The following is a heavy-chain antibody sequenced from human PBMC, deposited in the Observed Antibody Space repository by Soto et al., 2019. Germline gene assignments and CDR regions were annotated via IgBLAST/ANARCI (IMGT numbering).Heavy chain of an antibody. J-gene: IGHJ3*02. V-gene: IGHV4-30-4*01. CDR1: GGSISSGDYY. CDR3: ARDRFYDYVWGSYRTAPDDAFDI. Sequence: NPSETLSLTCTVSGGSISSGDYYWSWIRQPPGKGLEWIGYIYYSGSTYYNPSLKSRVTISVDTSKNQFSLKLSSVTAADTAVYYCARDRFYDYVWGSYRTAPDDAFDIWGQGTMVTVS. D-gene: IGHD3-16*02. CDR2: IYYSGST.